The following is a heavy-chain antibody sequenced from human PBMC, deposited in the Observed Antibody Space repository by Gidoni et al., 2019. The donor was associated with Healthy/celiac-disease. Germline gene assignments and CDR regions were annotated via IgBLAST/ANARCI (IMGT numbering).Heavy chain of an antibody. D-gene: IGHD3-9*01. CDR2: ISWNSGSI. CDR3: AKDGGYDILTGYIDY. V-gene: IGHV3-9*01. J-gene: IGHJ4*02. Sequence: EVQLVESGGGLVQPGRSLRLSCAASGFPFDDSPMHWVRQAPGKGLEWVSGISWNSGSIGYADSVKGRFTISRDNAKNSLYLQMNSLRAEDTALYYCAKDGGYDILTGYIDYWGQGTLVTVSS. CDR1: GFPFDDSP.